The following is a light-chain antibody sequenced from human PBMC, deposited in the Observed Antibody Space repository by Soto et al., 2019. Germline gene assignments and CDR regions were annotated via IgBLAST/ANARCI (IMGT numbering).Light chain of an antibody. CDR2: DAS. V-gene: IGKV1-5*01. Sequence: DIQVTQSPSTLYASVGDRVIIACRASQTADKWVAWYQQKPGKAPNVLIYDASRLESGVPSRFSGSGSGTLFTLTISNLQPDDFSTSYCQPYNDYQYPFGQGTQVES. CDR1: QTADKW. J-gene: IGKJ2*01. CDR3: QPYNDYQYP.